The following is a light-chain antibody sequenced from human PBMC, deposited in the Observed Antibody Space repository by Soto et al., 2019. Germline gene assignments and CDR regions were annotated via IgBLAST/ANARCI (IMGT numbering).Light chain of an antibody. V-gene: IGKV3-15*01. CDR3: QQYNNWPRT. Sequence: EIVMTQSPATLSVSPGERATLSCRASQRVSSNLAWYQLKPGQPPRLLIYGASTRATGIPARFSGSGSGTEFTLTISSLQSEDFAVYYCQQYNNWPRTFGQGNKVELK. CDR1: QRVSSN. CDR2: GAS. J-gene: IGKJ1*01.